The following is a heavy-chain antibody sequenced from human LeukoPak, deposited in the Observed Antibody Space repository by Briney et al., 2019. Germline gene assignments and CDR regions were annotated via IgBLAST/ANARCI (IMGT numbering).Heavy chain of an antibody. CDR3: AKKAQYDGHYPLDY. V-gene: IGHV3-23*01. CDR1: GFTFSSYS. J-gene: IGHJ4*02. D-gene: IGHD4/OR15-4a*01. CDR2: TSDRGDYT. Sequence: GGSLRLSCAASGFTFSSYSMSWVRQAPGKGLEWVPGTSDRGDYTYYADSVKGRFTISRDTSKNTLYLQMNSLRAEDTALYFCAKKAQYDGHYPLDYWGQGTLVTVSA.